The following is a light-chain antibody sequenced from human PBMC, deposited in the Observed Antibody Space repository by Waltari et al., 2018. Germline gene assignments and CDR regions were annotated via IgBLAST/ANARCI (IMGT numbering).Light chain of an antibody. V-gene: IGLV2-23*02. CDR3: CSYAGSSSLYV. J-gene: IGLJ1*01. Sequence: QSALTQPASVSGSPGQSITISCTGTSSDVGSYNLVSWYPQHPGKAPKLMIYEVSKRPSGVSNRFSGSKSGNTASLTISGLQAEDEADYYCCSYAGSSSLYVFGTGTKVTVL. CDR2: EVS. CDR1: SSDVGSYNL.